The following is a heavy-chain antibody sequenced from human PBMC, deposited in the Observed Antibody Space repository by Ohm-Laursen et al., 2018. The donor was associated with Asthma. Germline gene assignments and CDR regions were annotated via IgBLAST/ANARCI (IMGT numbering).Heavy chain of an antibody. CDR1: GFTFSSYG. V-gene: IGHV3-30*18. Sequence: SLRLSCAASGFTFSSYGMHWVRQAPGKGLEWVAVISYDGSNKYYADSVKGRFTISRDNSKNTLYLQMNSLRAEDTAVYYCAKLGRDYRSHGMDVWGQGTTVTVSS. D-gene: IGHD4-11*01. CDR2: ISYDGSNK. J-gene: IGHJ6*02. CDR3: AKLGRDYRSHGMDV.